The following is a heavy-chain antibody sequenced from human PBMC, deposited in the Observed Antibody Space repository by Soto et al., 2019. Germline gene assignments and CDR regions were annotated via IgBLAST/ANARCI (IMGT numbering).Heavy chain of an antibody. V-gene: IGHV1-3*01. CDR1: GYTFISYT. D-gene: IGHD4-17*01. CDR2: INPGTGYT. CDR3: ARGSYGDYAYDY. J-gene: IGHJ4*02. Sequence: QVQLVQSGAEVKKPGASVKVYCKTSGYTFISYTIHWVRQAPGQSLEWMGWINPGTGYTQYSQKFQGRLIITRDTSANTAYMQLSSLRSEDTAFYYCARGSYGDYAYDYWGQETLVTVSS.